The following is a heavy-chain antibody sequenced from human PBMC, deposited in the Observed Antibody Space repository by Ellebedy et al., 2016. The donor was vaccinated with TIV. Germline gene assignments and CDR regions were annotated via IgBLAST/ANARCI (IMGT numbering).Heavy chain of an antibody. CDR3: ARSLAAAAPLSYYYYGMDV. D-gene: IGHD6-13*01. CDR1: GYTFTGYY. Sequence: AASVKVSCKASGYTFTGYYMHWVRQAPGQGLGWMGWINPNSGGTNYAQKFQGSVTMTRDTSISTAYMELSRLRSDDTAVYYCARSLAAAAPLSYYYYGMDVWGQGTTVTVSS. J-gene: IGHJ6*02. V-gene: IGHV1-2*02. CDR2: INPNSGGT.